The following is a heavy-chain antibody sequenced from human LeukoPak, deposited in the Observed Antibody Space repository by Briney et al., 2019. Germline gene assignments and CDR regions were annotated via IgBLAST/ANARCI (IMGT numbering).Heavy chain of an antibody. CDR3: AKDRPGYYYDSSGYYPDFDY. J-gene: IGHJ4*02. D-gene: IGHD3-22*01. Sequence: GGSLRLSCAASGFTFSSYAMSWVRQAPGKGLEWVSAISGSGGSTYYADSVKGRFTISRDNSKNTLYLQMNGLRAEDTAVYYCAKDRPGYYYDSSGYYPDFDYWGQGTLVTVSS. CDR1: GFTFSSYA. CDR2: ISGSGGST. V-gene: IGHV3-23*01.